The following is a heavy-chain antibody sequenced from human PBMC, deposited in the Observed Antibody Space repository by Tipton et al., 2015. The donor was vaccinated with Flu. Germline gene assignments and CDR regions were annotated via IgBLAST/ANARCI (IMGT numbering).Heavy chain of an antibody. Sequence: GSLRLSCAASGFTFSDYAMHWVRQAPGKGLEYVSDISSVGDHTYYADSVKGRFTISRDNAKNSLYLQVNSLRAEDTALYYFVRNDYRGYYYYGMDVWRQENTVGVSS. J-gene: IGHJ6*02. CDR3: VRNDYRGYYYYGMDV. CDR2: ISSVGDHT. CDR1: GFTFSDYA. D-gene: IGHD4-11*01. V-gene: IGHV3-64*02.